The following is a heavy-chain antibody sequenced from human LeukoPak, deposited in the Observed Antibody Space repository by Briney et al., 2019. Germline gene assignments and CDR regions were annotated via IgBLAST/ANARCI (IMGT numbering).Heavy chain of an antibody. V-gene: IGHV1-18*04. CDR1: GYTYTSYV. CDR2: ISAYNGNT. CDR3: ARDHPAASGSDYYYGMDV. J-gene: IGHJ6*04. D-gene: IGHD6-19*01. Sequence: SSVNVSCKASGYTYTSYVISWVRQAPGQGVEWMGWISAYNGNTNYTQKLQGRGTMTTDTSTSTAYMELRSLRSDDTAVYYCARDHPAASGSDYYYGMDVWGKGTTVTVSS.